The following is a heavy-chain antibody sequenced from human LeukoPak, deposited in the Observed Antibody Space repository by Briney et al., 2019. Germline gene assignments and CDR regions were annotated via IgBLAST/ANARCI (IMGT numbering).Heavy chain of an antibody. Sequence: PSETLSLTCTVSGGSISSSSYYWGWIRQPPGKGLEWIGSIYYSGSTYYNPPLKSRVTISVDTSKNQFSLKLSSVTAADTAVYYCARHGHSGYFDYWGQGTLVTVSS. D-gene: IGHD1-26*01. CDR3: ARHGHSGYFDY. CDR1: GGSISSSSYY. V-gene: IGHV4-39*01. CDR2: IYYSGST. J-gene: IGHJ4*02.